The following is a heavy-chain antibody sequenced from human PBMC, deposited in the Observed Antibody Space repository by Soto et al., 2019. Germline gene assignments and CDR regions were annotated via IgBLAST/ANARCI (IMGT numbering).Heavy chain of an antibody. V-gene: IGHV4-31*03. CDR2: IDYIGRA. D-gene: IGHD2-15*01. CDR1: GGSISSDNYF. CDR3: ARELKSAAASDAFDI. J-gene: IGHJ3*02. Sequence: TLSLTCTVSGGSISSDNYFWSWIHQHPGKGLEWIGYIDYIGRAYYNPSLKSRVTTSVDTSKNQFSLRLSSVTVADTATYYCARELKSAAASDAFDIWGQGTVATVSS.